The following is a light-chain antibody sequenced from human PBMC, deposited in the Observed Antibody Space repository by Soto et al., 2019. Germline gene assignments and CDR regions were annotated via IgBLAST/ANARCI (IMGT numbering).Light chain of an antibody. Sequence: EIVMTQSPVTLSVSPGERATLSCRASQSVRSNLAWYQQKPGQAPRLLIYGASTRATGIPARFSGSGSGTEFTLTINSLRSEDFAVSYCQQYNNWPLTFGQGTKVDIK. J-gene: IGKJ1*01. CDR1: QSVRSN. CDR2: GAS. V-gene: IGKV3-15*01. CDR3: QQYNNWPLT.